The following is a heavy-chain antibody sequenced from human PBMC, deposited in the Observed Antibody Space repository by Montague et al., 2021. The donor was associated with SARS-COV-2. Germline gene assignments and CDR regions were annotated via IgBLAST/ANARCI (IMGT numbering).Heavy chain of an antibody. Sequence: TLSLTCTVSGGSTSSGGYYWSWLRQHPGKGLEWIGYIYYSGSTYYNPSLKSRVTISVDTSKNQFSLKLSSVTAADTAVYYCARLTAGYCSGGSCYWGTGFDYWGQGTLVTVSS. CDR2: IYYSGST. CDR3: ARLTAGYCSGGSCYWGTGFDY. J-gene: IGHJ4*02. V-gene: IGHV4-31*03. CDR1: GGSTSSGGYY. D-gene: IGHD2-15*01.